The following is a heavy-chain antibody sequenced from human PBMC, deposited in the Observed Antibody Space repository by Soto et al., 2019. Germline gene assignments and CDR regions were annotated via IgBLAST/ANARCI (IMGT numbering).Heavy chain of an antibody. J-gene: IGHJ4*02. CDR3: ARPAEGPEGWYYFDS. CDR1: GYSFTNYW. CDR2: SDPSDSYT. V-gene: IGHV5-10-1*01. D-gene: IGHD6-19*01. Sequence: GESLKISCKGSGYSFTNYWISWVRQMPGKGLEWMGRSDPSDSYTNYSPSFQGHVTISVDKSISTAYLQWSSLKASDTAMYYCARPAEGPEGWYYFDSWGQGTLVTVSS.